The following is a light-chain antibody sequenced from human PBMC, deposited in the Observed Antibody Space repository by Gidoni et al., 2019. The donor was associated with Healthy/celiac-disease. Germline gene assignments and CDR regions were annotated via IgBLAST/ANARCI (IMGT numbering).Light chain of an antibody. CDR1: QDISIY. CDR3: QQYDNLPRT. CDR2: DAS. Sequence: DIQMTQSPSSLSASVGDRVTITCQARQDISIYLNWYQQKPGKAPKLLIYDASNLKTGVPSRFSGSGSGTDFTFTISSLQPEDIATYYCQQYDNLPRTFGQGTKVGVK. J-gene: IGKJ1*01. V-gene: IGKV1-33*01.